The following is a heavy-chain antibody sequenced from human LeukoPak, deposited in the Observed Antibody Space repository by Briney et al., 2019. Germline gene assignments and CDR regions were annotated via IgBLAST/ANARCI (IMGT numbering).Heavy chain of an antibody. Sequence: SETLSLTCTVSGGSISSSSCYWGWIRQPPGKGLEWIGSIYYSGSTYYNPSLKSRVTISVDTSKNQFSLKLSSVTAADTAVYYCARQGSGRLFDYWGQGTLVTVSS. D-gene: IGHD1-26*01. CDR1: GGSISSSSCY. CDR2: IYYSGST. CDR3: ARQGSGRLFDY. J-gene: IGHJ4*02. V-gene: IGHV4-39*01.